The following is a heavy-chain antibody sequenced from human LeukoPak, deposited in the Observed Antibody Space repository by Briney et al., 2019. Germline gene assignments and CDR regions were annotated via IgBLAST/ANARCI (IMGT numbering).Heavy chain of an antibody. V-gene: IGHV3-7*01. CDR3: ARVGGKSSPFGY. CDR2: IKQDGSER. J-gene: IGHJ4*02. D-gene: IGHD3-16*01. CDR1: GFTFSSFW. Sequence: SGGSLRLSCAASGFTFSSFWMSWVRQAPGKGLEWVANIKQDGSERYYVDSLKGRFTISGDNANNSLYLQMNSLRAEDTAVYYCARVGGKSSPFGYWGQGTLVTVSS.